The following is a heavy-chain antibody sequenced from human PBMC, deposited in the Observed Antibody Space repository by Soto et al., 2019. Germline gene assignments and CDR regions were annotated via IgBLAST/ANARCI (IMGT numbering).Heavy chain of an antibody. D-gene: IGHD6-19*01. CDR1: GGSFSGYY. CDR3: ARSVAGTDY. Sequence: SETLSLTCAVYGGSFSGYYWSWIRQPPGKGLEWIGEINHSGSTNYNPSLKSRVTISVDTSKNQFSLKLSSVTAADTAVYYCARSVAGTDYWGQGTLVTVSS. J-gene: IGHJ4*02. CDR2: INHSGST. V-gene: IGHV4-34*01.